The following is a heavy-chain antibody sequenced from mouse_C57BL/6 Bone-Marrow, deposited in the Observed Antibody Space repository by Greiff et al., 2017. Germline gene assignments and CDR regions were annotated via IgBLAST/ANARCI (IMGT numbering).Heavy chain of an antibody. CDR3: ARGTVGFDY. CDR2: IHPNSGST. J-gene: IGHJ2*01. Sequence: VKQRPGQGLEWIGMIHPNSGSTNYNEKFKSKATLTVDKSSSTAYMQLSSLTSEDSAVYYCARGTVGFDYWGQGTTLTVSS. D-gene: IGHD1-1*01. V-gene: IGHV1-64*01.